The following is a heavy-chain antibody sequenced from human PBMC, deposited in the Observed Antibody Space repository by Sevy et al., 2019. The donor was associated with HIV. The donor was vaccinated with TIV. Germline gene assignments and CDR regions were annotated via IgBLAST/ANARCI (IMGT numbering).Heavy chain of an antibody. CDR2: IYFTGYT. Sequence: SETLSLTCTVSGASVRDGSYYWTWIRQPPGKGLEWIGYIYFTGYTNYKPSLKSRVTISVDTSKNQFSLKMRSVTAADTAVYYCATEQYYDIGTGVYGVDVWGRGTTVTVSS. D-gene: IGHD3-9*01. CDR3: ATEQYYDIGTGVYGVDV. J-gene: IGHJ6*01. CDR1: GASVRDGSYY. V-gene: IGHV4-61*01.